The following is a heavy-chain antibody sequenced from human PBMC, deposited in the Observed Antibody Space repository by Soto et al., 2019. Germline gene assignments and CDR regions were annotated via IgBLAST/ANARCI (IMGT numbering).Heavy chain of an antibody. CDR3: ARGRHILTGYYRDLNYGMDV. Sequence: SETLSLTCAVYGGSFSGYYWSWIRQPPGKGLEWIGEINHSGGTNYNPSLKSRVSISVDTSKNQFSLKLSSVTAADTAVYYCARGRHILTGYYRDLNYGMDVWGQGTTVT. CDR1: GGSFSGYY. J-gene: IGHJ6*02. CDR2: INHSGGT. V-gene: IGHV4-34*01. D-gene: IGHD3-9*01.